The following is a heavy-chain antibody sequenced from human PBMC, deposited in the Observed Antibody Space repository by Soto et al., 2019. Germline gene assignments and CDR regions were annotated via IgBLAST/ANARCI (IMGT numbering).Heavy chain of an antibody. Sequence: QVQLVESGGGVVQPGRSLRLSCAASGFTFSSYAMHWVRQAPGKGLEWVAVISYDGSNKYYADSVKGRFTISRDNSKNTLYLQMTSLRAEDTAVYYCARDRTEWLRGWYFDLWVRGTLVTVSS. D-gene: IGHD5-12*01. CDR1: GFTFSSYA. V-gene: IGHV3-30-3*01. J-gene: IGHJ2*01. CDR3: ARDRTEWLRGWYFDL. CDR2: ISYDGSNK.